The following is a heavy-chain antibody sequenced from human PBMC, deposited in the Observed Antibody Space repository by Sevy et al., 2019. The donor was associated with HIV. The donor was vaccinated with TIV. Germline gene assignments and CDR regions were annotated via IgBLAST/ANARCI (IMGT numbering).Heavy chain of an antibody. D-gene: IGHD3-22*01. CDR1: GYTLTQLS. J-gene: IGHJ4*02. CDR2: FDPEDGEI. CDR3: ATTKDYYDSSASPFDY. V-gene: IGHV1-24*01. Sequence: ASVKVSCKVSGYTLTQLSMHWVRQAPGKGLEWMGSFDPEDGEILYAQKFQGRVTMTEDTSTDTAYMELSSLRSEDMAVYYCATTKDYYDSSASPFDYWGQGTLVTVSS.